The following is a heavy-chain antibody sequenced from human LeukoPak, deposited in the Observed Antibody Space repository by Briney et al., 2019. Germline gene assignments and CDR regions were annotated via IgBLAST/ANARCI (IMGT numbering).Heavy chain of an antibody. CDR1: GFMVGREG. Sequence: GGSERLSCGAWGFMVGREGVTGVRKARGKGGEGVANISTGGSQSVCVDCVKGRFSIARENEKNSMYVKMNSQRAGDTAVYYCARYYDPLVGDAFPIWGQGTMVPVSS. V-gene: IGHV3-7*01. CDR2: ISTGGSQS. D-gene: IGHD3-16*01. J-gene: IGHJ3*02. CDR3: ARYYDPLVGDAFPI.